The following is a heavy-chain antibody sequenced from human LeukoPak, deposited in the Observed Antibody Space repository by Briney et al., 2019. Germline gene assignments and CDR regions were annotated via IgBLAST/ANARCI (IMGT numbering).Heavy chain of an antibody. CDR2: IYTSGSA. CDR3: ASSRAGTWSYFDY. CDR1: GGSISAYY. J-gene: IGHJ4*02. Sequence: SETLSLTCTVSGGSISAYYWNWIRQPAGKGLEWIGRIYTSGSANYNPSLKSRVTMSVDTSKNQFSLKLSSVTAADTAVYYCASSRAGTWSYFDYWGQGTLVTVSS. V-gene: IGHV4-4*07. D-gene: IGHD3-10*01.